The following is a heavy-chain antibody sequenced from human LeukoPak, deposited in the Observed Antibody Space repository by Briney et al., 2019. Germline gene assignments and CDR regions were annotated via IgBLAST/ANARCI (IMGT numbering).Heavy chain of an antibody. J-gene: IGHJ3*02. CDR2: ISYDGSNK. D-gene: IGHD1-1*01. V-gene: IGHV3-30*18. Sequence: GGSLRLSCAASGFTFSSYGMHWVRQAPGKGLEWVAVISYDGSNKYYADSVKGRFTISRDNSKNTLYLQMNSLRAEDTAVYYCANEERYNAFDIWGQGTMVTVSS. CDR1: GFTFSSYG. CDR3: ANEERYNAFDI.